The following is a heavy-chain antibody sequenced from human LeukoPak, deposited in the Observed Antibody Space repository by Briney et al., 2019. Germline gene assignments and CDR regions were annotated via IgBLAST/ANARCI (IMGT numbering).Heavy chain of an antibody. CDR2: IIPILGIA. D-gene: IGHD3-10*01. V-gene: IGHV1-69*04. J-gene: IGHJ6*02. CDR1: GRTFSTYA. CDR3: ARESVLSEGSDPLSANAMVV. Sequence: SVKVSCKASGRTFSTYAISWVRQAPGQGLEWMGRIIPILGIANYAQKFQGRVTITADKSTSTAYMELSSLRSDDTDVYYCARESVLSEGSDPLSANAMVVWVQGTTVTVSS.